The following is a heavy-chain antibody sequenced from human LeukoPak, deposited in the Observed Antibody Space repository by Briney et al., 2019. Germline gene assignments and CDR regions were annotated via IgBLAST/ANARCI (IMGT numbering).Heavy chain of an antibody. J-gene: IGHJ3*02. V-gene: IGHV1-2*02. CDR1: GYTFTGYY. D-gene: IGHD1-26*01. Sequence: ASVRVSCTASGYTFTGYYMHWVRQAPGQGLEWMGWINPNSGGTNYAQKFQGRVTMTRDTSISTAYMELSRLRSDDTAVYYCARDPGGSYSFASAFDIWGQGTMVTVSS. CDR2: INPNSGGT. CDR3: ARDPGGSYSFASAFDI.